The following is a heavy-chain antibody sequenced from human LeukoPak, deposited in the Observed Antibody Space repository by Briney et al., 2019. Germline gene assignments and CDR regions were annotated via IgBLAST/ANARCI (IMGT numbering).Heavy chain of an antibody. Sequence: PGGSLRLSCAASGFTFSSYWIHWVAQVPGKGLVWVSRIHGDGRTTTYADSVKGRFTISRDNAKNTLYLQMNSLRAEDTAVYYCARDNGENYHTAFDYWGQGTLVTVSS. D-gene: IGHD2-8*01. J-gene: IGHJ4*02. CDR3: ARDNGENYHTAFDY. CDR1: GFTFSSYW. CDR2: IHGDGRTT. V-gene: IGHV3-74*01.